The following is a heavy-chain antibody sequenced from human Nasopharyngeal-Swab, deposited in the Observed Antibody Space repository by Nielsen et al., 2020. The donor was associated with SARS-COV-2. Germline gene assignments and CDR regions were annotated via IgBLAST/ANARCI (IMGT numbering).Heavy chain of an antibody. CDR2: ISYDGSNK. D-gene: IGHD3-9*01. CDR1: GFTFSSYA. J-gene: IGHJ6*03. Sequence: GGSLRLSCAASGFTFSSYAMHWVRRAPGKGLEWVAVISYDGSNKYYADSVKGRFTISRDNSKNTLYLQMNSLRAEDTAVYYCARKADWSLYYYYMDVWGKGTTVTVSS. CDR3: ARKADWSLYYYYMDV. V-gene: IGHV3-30-3*01.